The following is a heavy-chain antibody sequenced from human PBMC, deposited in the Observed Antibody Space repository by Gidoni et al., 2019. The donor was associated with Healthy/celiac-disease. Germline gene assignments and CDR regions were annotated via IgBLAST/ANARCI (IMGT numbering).Heavy chain of an antibody. V-gene: IGHV4-30-2*01. J-gene: IGHJ4*02. D-gene: IGHD3-22*01. Sequence: QLQLQESGSGLVKPSQTLSLTCAVSGGSISSGGYSWSWIRQPPGKGLEWIGYIYHSGSTYYNPSLKSRVTISVDRSKNQFSLKLSSVTAADTAVYYCAREADSSGYSWVDYWGQGTLVTVSS. CDR3: AREADSSGYSWVDY. CDR2: IYHSGST. CDR1: GGSISSGGYS.